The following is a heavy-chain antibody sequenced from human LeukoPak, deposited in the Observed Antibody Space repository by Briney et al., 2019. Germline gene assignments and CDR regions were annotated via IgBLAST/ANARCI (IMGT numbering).Heavy chain of an antibody. CDR2: ISSSGSTI. Sequence: PGGSLRLSCAASGFTFSSYEMNWVRQAPGKGLEWVSYISSSGSTIYYADSVKGRFTISRDNAKNSLYLQMNSLRAEDTAVYYCAREDIVVVPAAPDYSGQGTLVTVSS. CDR1: GFTFSSYE. J-gene: IGHJ4*02. V-gene: IGHV3-48*03. CDR3: AREDIVVVPAAPDY. D-gene: IGHD2-2*01.